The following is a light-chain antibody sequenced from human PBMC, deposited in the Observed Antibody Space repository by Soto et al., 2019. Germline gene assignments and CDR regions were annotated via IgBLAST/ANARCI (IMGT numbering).Light chain of an antibody. J-gene: IGLJ3*02. CDR3: QSYDSSLSGWV. CDR1: SSNIGAGYD. V-gene: IGLV1-40*01. Sequence: QPVRTQPPSVSGAPGQRVTISGTGSSSNIGAGYDVHWYQQLPGTAPKLLIYGNSNRPSGVPDRFSGSKSGTSASLAITGLQAEDEADYYCQSYDSSLSGWVFGGGTQLTVL. CDR2: GNS.